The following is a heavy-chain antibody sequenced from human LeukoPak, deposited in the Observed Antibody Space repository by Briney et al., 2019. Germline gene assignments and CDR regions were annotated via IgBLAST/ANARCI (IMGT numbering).Heavy chain of an antibody. J-gene: IGHJ5*02. V-gene: IGHV3-11*01. CDR1: GFTFSDYY. Sequence: GGSVRLSCAASGFTFSDYYMNWLRQAPGRGLEWVSYISNSGSAKYYADSVKGRFTISRDNAKNSVYLEMNSLRAEDTAVYYCASDSSGYFGPRGQGTLVTVSS. CDR3: ASDSSGYFGP. D-gene: IGHD3-22*01. CDR2: ISNSGSAK.